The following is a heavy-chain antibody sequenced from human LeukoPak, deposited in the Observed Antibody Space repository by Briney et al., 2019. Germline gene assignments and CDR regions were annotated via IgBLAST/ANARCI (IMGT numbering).Heavy chain of an antibody. V-gene: IGHV3-23*01. Sequence: GGSLRLSCAASGFTFSNNAMSWVRQAPGEGLEWVSIISDSGGSTNYADSVKGRFTISRDNSKNTLYLQVNSLRVEDTAIYYCARGGGASVSSLKYWGQGTLVTVSS. D-gene: IGHD6-6*01. CDR1: GFTFSNNA. CDR3: ARGGGASVSSLKY. CDR2: ISDSGGST. J-gene: IGHJ4*02.